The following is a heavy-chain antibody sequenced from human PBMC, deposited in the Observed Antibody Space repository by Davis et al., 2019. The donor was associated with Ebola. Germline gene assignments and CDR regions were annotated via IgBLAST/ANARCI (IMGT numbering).Heavy chain of an antibody. CDR2: IRSKANSYAT. CDR1: GFTFSGSA. Sequence: GGSLRLSCAASGFTFSGSAMHWVRQASGKGLEWVGRIRSKANSYATAYAASVKGRFTISRDDSKNTAYLQMNSLKTEDTAVYYCAKESTSCGGDCYSLSDYWGQGTTVTVSS. D-gene: IGHD2-21*02. J-gene: IGHJ4*03. CDR3: AKESTSCGGDCYSLSDY. V-gene: IGHV3-73*01.